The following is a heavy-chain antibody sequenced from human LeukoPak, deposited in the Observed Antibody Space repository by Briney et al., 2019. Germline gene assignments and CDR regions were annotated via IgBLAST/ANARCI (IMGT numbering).Heavy chain of an antibody. CDR3: AKDITASGRAEYFQH. CDR2: ISWNSGSI. D-gene: IGHD6-13*01. CDR1: GFTFDDYA. V-gene: IGHV3-9*01. Sequence: GGSLRLSCAASGFTFDDYAMHWVRQAPGKGLEWVSGISWNSGSIGYADSVKGRFTISRDNAKNSLYLQMNSPRAEDTALYYCAKDITASGRAEYFQHWGQGTLVTVSS. J-gene: IGHJ1*01.